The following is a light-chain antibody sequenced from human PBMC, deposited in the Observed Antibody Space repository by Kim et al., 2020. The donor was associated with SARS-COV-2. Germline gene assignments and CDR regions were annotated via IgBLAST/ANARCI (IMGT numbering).Light chain of an antibody. CDR1: SRRSYY. CDR2: EKN. Sequence: ALGQTVRITCQGDSRRSYYASWYQQKPGQAPLLVLYEKNNRPSGIPDRFSGSSSGNTASLTITGAQAEDEADYYCNSRESGVNHVVFGGGTQLTVL. J-gene: IGLJ2*01. CDR3: NSRESGVNHVV. V-gene: IGLV3-19*01.